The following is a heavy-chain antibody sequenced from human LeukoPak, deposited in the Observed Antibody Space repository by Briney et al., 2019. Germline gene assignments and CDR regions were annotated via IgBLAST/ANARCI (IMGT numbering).Heavy chain of an antibody. Sequence: GASVKVSCKASGYTFTSYDIIWVRQAYGQGLEWMGWMNPNSGHTGYAQKFQGRVTMTRTTSISTAYMELTSLTSEDSAVYYCARSIVGVRKRNDYWGQGTLVTVSS. CDR3: ARSIVGVRKRNDY. CDR1: GYTFTSYD. V-gene: IGHV1-8*01. J-gene: IGHJ4*02. CDR2: MNPNSGHT. D-gene: IGHD1-26*01.